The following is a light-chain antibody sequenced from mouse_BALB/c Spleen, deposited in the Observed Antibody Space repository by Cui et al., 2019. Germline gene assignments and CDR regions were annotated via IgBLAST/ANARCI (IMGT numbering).Light chain of an antibody. CDR1: SSVSY. V-gene: IGKV4-55*01. CDR3: QQWSSYPRT. Sequence: QIVLTQSPAIMSASPGAKVTMTCSASSSVSYIYWYQQKPGSSPRLLIDDTSNLASGVPVRFSGSGSGTSYSLTISRMEAEDAATYYCQQWSSYPRTFGGGTKLEIK. CDR2: DTS. J-gene: IGKJ1*01.